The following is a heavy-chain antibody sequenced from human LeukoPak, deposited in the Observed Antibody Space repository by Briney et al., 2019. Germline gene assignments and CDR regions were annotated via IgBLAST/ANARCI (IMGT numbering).Heavy chain of an antibody. CDR3: GKSRTTVINWFDP. D-gene: IGHD4-11*01. Sequence: GGSLRLSCAASGFTFNNYAMTWVRRAPGKGLEWVSAITASGGTTDYADSVKGRFTISRDNSRNRLYLQMNSLRVEDTAVYFCGKSRTTVINWFDPWGQGTLVTVSS. CDR1: GFTFNNYA. J-gene: IGHJ5*02. CDR2: ITASGGTT. V-gene: IGHV3-23*01.